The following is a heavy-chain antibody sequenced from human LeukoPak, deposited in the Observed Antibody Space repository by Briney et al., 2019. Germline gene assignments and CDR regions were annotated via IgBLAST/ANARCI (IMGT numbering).Heavy chain of an antibody. CDR3: ARDQYGDYSFDI. D-gene: IGHD4-17*01. CDR1: GFTFSSYG. CDR2: IRYDGSNK. J-gene: IGHJ3*02. V-gene: IGHV3-30*02. Sequence: GGSLGLSCAASGFTFSSYGMHWVRQAPGKGLEWVAFIRYDGSNKYYADSVKGRFTISRDSSKNTLYLQMNSLRAEDTAVYYCARDQYGDYSFDIWGQGTMVTVSS.